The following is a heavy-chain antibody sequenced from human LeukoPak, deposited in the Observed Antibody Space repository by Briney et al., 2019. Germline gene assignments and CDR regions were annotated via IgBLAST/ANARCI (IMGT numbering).Heavy chain of an antibody. J-gene: IGHJ2*01. Sequence: PGGSLRLSCAASRFTFSDFSMNWVRQAPGKGLEWVSSISSSGSTMYYADSVKGRFTISRDNAKNSLYLQMNSLRAEDTALYYCARGCGTASCYYWYFDLWGRGTLVTVSS. V-gene: IGHV3-48*04. CDR1: RFTFSDFS. CDR2: ISSSGSTM. D-gene: IGHD2-2*01. CDR3: ARGCGTASCYYWYFDL.